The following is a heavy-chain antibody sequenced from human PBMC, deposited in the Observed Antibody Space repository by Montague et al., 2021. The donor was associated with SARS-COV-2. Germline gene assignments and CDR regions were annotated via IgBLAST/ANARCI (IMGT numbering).Heavy chain of an antibody. J-gene: IGHJ4*02. D-gene: IGHD4-17*01. Sequence: SLRLSCAASGFTFSSYAMHWVRQAPGKGLEWVAVISYDGINKYYADSVKGRFTISRDNSKNTLYLQMNSLRGEDTAVYYCATDPDDYGYYGAFDYWGQGTLVTVSS. CDR1: GFTFSSYA. CDR2: ISYDGINK. CDR3: ATDPDDYGYYGAFDY. V-gene: IGHV3-30-3*01.